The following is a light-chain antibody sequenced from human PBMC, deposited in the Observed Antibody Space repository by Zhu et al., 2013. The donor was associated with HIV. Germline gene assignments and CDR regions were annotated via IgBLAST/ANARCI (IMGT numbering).Light chain of an antibody. J-gene: IGKJ2*01. V-gene: IGKV1-39*01. CDR1: QSVGSY. CDR2: AAS. Sequence: DIQMTQSPSSLSASVGDRVTVTCRASQSVGSYLNWYQHKPGKAPELLIYAASSVQYGVPSRFSGSGSGTYFTLTISSLQPEDFATYYCQQSYTTPYTFGQGTKLEIK. CDR3: QQSYTTPYT.